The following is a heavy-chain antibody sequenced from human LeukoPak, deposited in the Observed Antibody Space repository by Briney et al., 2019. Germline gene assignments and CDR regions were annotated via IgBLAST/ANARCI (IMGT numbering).Heavy chain of an antibody. CDR2: VSGSGGYT. Sequence: PGGSLRLSCAASGFTFSSFAMSWVRQAPRKGLEWVSGVSGSGGYTYYADSVKGRFTISRDNSKNTLYLQMNSLRAEDTAVYYCAKVKVVVTEGPSDYWGQGTLVTVSS. D-gene: IGHD2-21*02. J-gene: IGHJ4*02. CDR1: GFTFSSFA. CDR3: AKVKVVVTEGPSDY. V-gene: IGHV3-23*01.